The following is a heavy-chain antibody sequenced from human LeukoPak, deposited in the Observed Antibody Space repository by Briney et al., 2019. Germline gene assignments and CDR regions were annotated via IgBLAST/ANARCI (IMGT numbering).Heavy chain of an antibody. J-gene: IGHJ5*02. Sequence: GGSLRLSCAASGFTFSNAWMSWVRQAPGKGLELVGRIKSKTDGGTTDYAAPVKGRFTISRDDSKNTLYLQMNSLKTEDTAVYYCTTDYGDSGVGGPRYNCFDPWGQGTLVTVSS. D-gene: IGHD4-17*01. CDR1: GFTFSNAW. CDR3: TTDYGDSGVGGPRYNCFDP. V-gene: IGHV3-15*01. CDR2: IKSKTDGGTT.